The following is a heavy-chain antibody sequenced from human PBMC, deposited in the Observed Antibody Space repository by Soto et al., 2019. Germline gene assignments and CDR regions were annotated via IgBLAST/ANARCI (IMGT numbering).Heavy chain of an antibody. CDR1: GGSFSSSDYS. Sequence: SETLSLTCSVSGGSFSSSDYSWAWIRQPPGMGLEWIGTLYHDGSTYYNRSLKTRVAMSVDTSKKQFSLNLSSVTAADTAVYYCARHALNGDGWRHYFANWGQGTLVTVSS. V-gene: IGHV4-39*01. D-gene: IGHD3-9*01. CDR3: ARHALNGDGWRHYFAN. CDR2: LYHDGST. J-gene: IGHJ4*02.